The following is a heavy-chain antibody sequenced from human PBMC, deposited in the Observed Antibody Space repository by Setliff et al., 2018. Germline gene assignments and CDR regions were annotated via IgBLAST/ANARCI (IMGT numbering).Heavy chain of an antibody. D-gene: IGHD3-22*01. CDR1: GGTFRTYE. J-gene: IGHJ6*03. V-gene: IGHV1-69*13. Sequence: SVKVSCKASGGTFRTYEINWVRQAPGQGFEWMGRIIPLFEKTNYAQKLQGRVTITADESTSTACMELSSLRSEDTAVYYCARDRNDNYESSGYYYAGGYMDVWGKGTTVTVSS. CDR3: ARDRNDNYESSGYYYAGGYMDV. CDR2: IIPLFEKT.